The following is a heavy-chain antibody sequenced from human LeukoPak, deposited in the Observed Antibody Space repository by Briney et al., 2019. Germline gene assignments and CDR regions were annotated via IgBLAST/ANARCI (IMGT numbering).Heavy chain of an antibody. CDR1: GFTVSSYA. Sequence: PGGSLRLSCAGSGFTVSSYAMSWVRQAPGKGLEWVSAISGGGGGIFNADPVKGRFTSSRDNSKNTLYLQMNSLRAEDTAVYYCAKESSGRRFDFGHWGQGTLVTVSS. J-gene: IGHJ4*02. CDR3: AKESSGRRFDFGH. D-gene: IGHD1-26*01. CDR2: ISGGGGGI. V-gene: IGHV3-23*01.